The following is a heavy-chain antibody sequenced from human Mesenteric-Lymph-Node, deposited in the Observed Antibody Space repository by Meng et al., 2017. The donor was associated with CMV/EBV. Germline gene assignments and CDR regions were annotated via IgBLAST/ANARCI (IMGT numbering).Heavy chain of an antibody. CDR3: ARHAGSTTNMNWFDP. Sequence: TFSSYAMSWVRQAPGKGLEWIGSIYYSGITYYNPSLKSRVTISVDTSKNQFSLKLSSVTAADTAVYYCARHAGSTTNMNWFDPWGQGTLVTVSS. CDR1: TFSSYA. D-gene: IGHD2-2*01. J-gene: IGHJ5*02. V-gene: IGHV4-39*01. CDR2: IYYSGIT.